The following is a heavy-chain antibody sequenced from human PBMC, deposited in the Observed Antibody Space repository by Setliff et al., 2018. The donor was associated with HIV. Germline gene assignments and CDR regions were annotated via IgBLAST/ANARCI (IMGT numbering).Heavy chain of an antibody. D-gene: IGHD1-1*01. V-gene: IGHV3-74*01. J-gene: IGHJ5*02. CDR3: ARESLAGTTNWFDP. CDR1: GFTFEKYW. Sequence: GGSLRLSCAGSGFTFEKYWMHWVRQAPGKGLVWVSRVNRDGSSETYADSVKGRFTISRDNAKNTLYLQMNSLRVEDTGVYYCARESLAGTTNWFDPWGQGTLVTVSS. CDR2: VNRDGSSE.